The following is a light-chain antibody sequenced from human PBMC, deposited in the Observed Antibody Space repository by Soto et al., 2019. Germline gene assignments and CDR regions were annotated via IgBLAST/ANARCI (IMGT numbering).Light chain of an antibody. J-gene: IGKJ4*01. Sequence: EIVLTQSPDTLSLSPGERATLSCRASQSVSSYLAWYQQKPGQAPRLLIYDASNRATGIPARFSGSGSGTDFTLSISSLESEDFAVYYCQQRSNWPPTFGGGTKVDIK. V-gene: IGKV3-11*01. CDR3: QQRSNWPPT. CDR1: QSVSSY. CDR2: DAS.